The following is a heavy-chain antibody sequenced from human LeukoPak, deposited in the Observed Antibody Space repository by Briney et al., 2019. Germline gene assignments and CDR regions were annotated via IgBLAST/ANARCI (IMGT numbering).Heavy chain of an antibody. D-gene: IGHD3-9*01. CDR1: GFTFSGYS. V-gene: IGHV3-21*04. Sequence: GGSLRLPCAASGFTFSGYSMNWVRQAPGKGLEWVSSISGSNNYMTYADSVKGRFTISRDNAKNSLYLQMNSLRAEDTAVYYCASRGYFDWSSDYWGQGTLVTVSS. CDR3: ASRGYFDWSSDY. CDR2: ISGSNNYM. J-gene: IGHJ4*02.